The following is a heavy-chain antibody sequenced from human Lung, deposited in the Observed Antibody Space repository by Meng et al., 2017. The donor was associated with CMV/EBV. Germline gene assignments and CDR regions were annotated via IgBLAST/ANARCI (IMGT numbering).Heavy chain of an antibody. CDR3: ARQAPDNWFDP. J-gene: IGHJ5*02. V-gene: IGHV4-31*03. CDR2: SYYDGTT. Sequence: FTVSSAPMSSGGYCCSWIRQHAEKGLEWIGYSYYDGTTHYNPSLRSRVSISVDNSKNQFSLKLNSVTAADTAVYYCARQAPDNWFDPWGQGALVTVSS. CDR1: SAPMSSGGYC.